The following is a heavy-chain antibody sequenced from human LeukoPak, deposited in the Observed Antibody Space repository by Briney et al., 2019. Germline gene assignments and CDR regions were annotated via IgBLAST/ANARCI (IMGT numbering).Heavy chain of an antibody. CDR1: GGSISVNSYY. CDR3: ARHVYARLIYCFDY. V-gene: IGHV4-39*01. CDR2: IYYSGSTY. J-gene: IGHJ4*02. Sequence: SETLSLTCTVSGGSISVNSYYWGWIPQPPGKGLEWIGSIYYSGSTYYYNPSLKSRVTISVDTSKNQFSLKLTSVTAADTAVYYCARHVYARLIYCFDYWGQGTLVTVSS. D-gene: IGHD2/OR15-2a*01.